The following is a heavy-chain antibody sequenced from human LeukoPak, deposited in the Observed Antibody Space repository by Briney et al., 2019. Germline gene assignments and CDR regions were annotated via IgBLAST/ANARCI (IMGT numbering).Heavy chain of an antibody. CDR3: ARDLSLVTIFGVVIDKYFDY. D-gene: IGHD3-3*01. J-gene: IGHJ4*02. V-gene: IGHV3-48*04. CDR1: GFTFSSYS. Sequence: GGSLRLSCAASGFTFSSYSMNWARKAPGKGLEWVSYISSSGSTIYYADSVKGRFTISRDNAKNSLYLQMNSLRAEDTAVYYCARDLSLVTIFGVVIDKYFDYWGQGTLVTVSS. CDR2: ISSSGSTI.